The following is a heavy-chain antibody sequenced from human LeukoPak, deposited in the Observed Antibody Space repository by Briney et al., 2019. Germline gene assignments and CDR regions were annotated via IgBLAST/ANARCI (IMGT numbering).Heavy chain of an antibody. CDR2: IIPIFTPT. J-gene: IGHJ4*02. CDR3: ASQGPRGYSYGPYETFDY. V-gene: IGHV1-69*13. CDR1: GGTFSNHT. Sequence: ASVKVSCKASGGTFSNHTISWVRQAPGQGLEWVGGIIPIFTPTNYAQKFQGRVSITADESTRTAYMELSSLRSEDTAVYYCASQGPRGYSYGPYETFDYWGQGTLVTVSS. D-gene: IGHD5-18*01.